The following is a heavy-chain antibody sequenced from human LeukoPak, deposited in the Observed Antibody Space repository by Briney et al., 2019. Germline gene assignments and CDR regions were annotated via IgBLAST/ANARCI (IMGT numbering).Heavy chain of an antibody. CDR3: ARENGYFRIAAAGRGDWFDP. Sequence: GASVKVSCKASGYTFTGYYMHWVRQAPGQGLEWMGWINPNSGDTNYAQKLQGRVTMTTDTSTSTAYMELRSLRSDDTAVYYCARENGYFRIAAAGRGDWFDPWGQGTLVTVSS. D-gene: IGHD6-13*01. V-gene: IGHV1-2*02. CDR2: INPNSGDT. J-gene: IGHJ5*02. CDR1: GYTFTGYY.